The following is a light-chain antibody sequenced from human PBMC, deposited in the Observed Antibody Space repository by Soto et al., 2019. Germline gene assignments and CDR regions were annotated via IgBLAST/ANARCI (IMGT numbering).Light chain of an antibody. Sequence: DIQMTQSPSTLSASVGDRVTITCRASQSISSWVAWYQQKPGKAPKLLIYDASSLESGVPSRSSGSGSGTEFTLTISSLQPDDFATYYCQQYNSYSKYTFGQGTKLEIK. J-gene: IGKJ2*01. V-gene: IGKV1-5*01. CDR2: DAS. CDR3: QQYNSYSKYT. CDR1: QSISSW.